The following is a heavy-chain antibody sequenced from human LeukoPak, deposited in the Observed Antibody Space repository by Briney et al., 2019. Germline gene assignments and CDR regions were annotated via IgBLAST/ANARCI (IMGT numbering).Heavy chain of an antibody. CDR2: VRAYNGNT. CDR1: GYTFTSYG. Sequence: ASETVSCKGSGYTFTSYGICWVWQGHGQGLEWVGWVRAYNGNTNYAQKLQRRVTMTTDTSTRTPYMELRSLRPDDPAVYYCARASGGSRRDYYYGMDVWVKGTTVTVSS. D-gene: IGHD2-15*01. V-gene: IGHV1-18*04. CDR3: ARASGGSRRDYYYGMDV. J-gene: IGHJ6*04.